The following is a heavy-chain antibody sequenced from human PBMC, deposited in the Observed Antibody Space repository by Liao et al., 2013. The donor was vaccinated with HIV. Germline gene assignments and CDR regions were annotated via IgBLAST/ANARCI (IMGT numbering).Heavy chain of an antibody. CDR3: ARADWDWYFEV. Sequence: VQLQESGPGLVKPSEALSLTCTVSNGSITNGYYYWTWIRQSAGKGLEWLGRIYTAGNTKYNPSLNSRVTISTDTSKNQFSLELTSVTAADTAIYYCARADWDWYFEVWGRGTLVTVSS. J-gene: IGHJ2*01. V-gene: IGHV4-61*02. CDR2: IYTAGNT. D-gene: IGHD3/OR15-3a*01. CDR1: NGSITNGYYY.